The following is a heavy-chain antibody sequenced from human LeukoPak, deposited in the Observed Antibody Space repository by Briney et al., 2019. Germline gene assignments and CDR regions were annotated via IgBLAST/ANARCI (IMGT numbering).Heavy chain of an antibody. D-gene: IGHD4-23*01. CDR1: GASITNSY. CDR3: ANSYDGRIVPFDN. CDR2: IYSSGNT. Sequence: SETLSLTCTVSGASITNSYWNWVRQPPGKGLEWIGYIYSSGNTNYNPSLKSRVTISLDVSKNQFSLKLTSVTAADTAVYYCANSYDGRIVPFDNWGQGALVAVSS. V-gene: IGHV4-4*09. J-gene: IGHJ4*02.